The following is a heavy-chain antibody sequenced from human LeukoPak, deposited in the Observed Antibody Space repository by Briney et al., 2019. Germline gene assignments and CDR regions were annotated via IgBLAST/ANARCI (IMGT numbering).Heavy chain of an antibody. D-gene: IGHD1-26*01. Sequence: GGSLRLSCAAPGFIFSTFGMSWVRQAPGKGLEWVSTFGGTGAGIYYADSVKGRFTVSRDNSKNTLYLQMNSLRGEDTAIYYCAKSGPYFYESWGQGTLVTVSS. CDR3: AKSGPYFYES. CDR2: FGGTGAGI. CDR1: GFIFSTFG. J-gene: IGHJ4*02. V-gene: IGHV3-23*01.